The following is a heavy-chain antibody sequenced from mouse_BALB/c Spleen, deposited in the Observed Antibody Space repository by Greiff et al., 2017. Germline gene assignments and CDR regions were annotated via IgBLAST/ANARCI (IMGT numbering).Heavy chain of an antibody. J-gene: IGHJ3*01. Sequence: EVKLVESGGGLVQPGGSRKLSCAASGFTFSSFGMHWVRQAPEKGLEWVAYISSGSSTIYYADTVKGRFTISRDNPKNTLFLQMTSLRSEDTAMYYCAGLRGFAYWGQGTLVTVSA. V-gene: IGHV5-17*02. D-gene: IGHD2-4*01. CDR3: AGLRGFAY. CDR1: GFTFSSFG. CDR2: ISSGSSTI.